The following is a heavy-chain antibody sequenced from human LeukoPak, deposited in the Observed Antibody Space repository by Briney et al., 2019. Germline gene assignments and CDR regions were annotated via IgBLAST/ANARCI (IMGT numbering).Heavy chain of an antibody. D-gene: IGHD2-2*01. CDR2: ISAYNGNT. CDR1: GDTFTSYG. CDR3: ARDLWDSLVVVPAAVFDY. Sequence: ASVKVSCNASGDTFTSYGISWVRQAPGQGLEWMGWISAYNGNTNYAQKLQGRVTMTTDTSTSTAYMELRSLRSDDTAVYYCARDLWDSLVVVPAAVFDYWGQGTLVTVSS. V-gene: IGHV1-18*01. J-gene: IGHJ4*02.